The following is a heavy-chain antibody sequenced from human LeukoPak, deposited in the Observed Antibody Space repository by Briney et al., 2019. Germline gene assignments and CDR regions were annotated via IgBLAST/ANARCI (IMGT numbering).Heavy chain of an antibody. CDR2: ISYDGSNK. CDR1: GFTFSSYG. Sequence: GGSLRLSCAASGFTFSSYGMHWVRQAPGKGLEWVAVISYDGSNKYYADSVKGRFTISRDNFKNTLYLQMNSLRAEDTAVYYCAKGNDYGDYDQQIGRYWGQGTLVTVSS. D-gene: IGHD4-17*01. V-gene: IGHV3-30*18. CDR3: AKGNDYGDYDQQIGRY. J-gene: IGHJ4*02.